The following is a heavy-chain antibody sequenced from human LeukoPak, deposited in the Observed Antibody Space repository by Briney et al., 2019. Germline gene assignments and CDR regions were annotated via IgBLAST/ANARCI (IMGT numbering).Heavy chain of an antibody. Sequence: GGSLRLSCAASGFSFSAYWMSWVRQAPGTGLEWVANINPAGSETYYVDPVKGRFSISRDNAKNLVYLQMNSLRAEDTAVYHCARFGYVAAVDVWGQGTPVTVSS. D-gene: IGHD2-15*01. J-gene: IGHJ4*02. V-gene: IGHV3-7*01. CDR2: INPAGSET. CDR1: GFSFSAYW. CDR3: ARFGYVAAVDV.